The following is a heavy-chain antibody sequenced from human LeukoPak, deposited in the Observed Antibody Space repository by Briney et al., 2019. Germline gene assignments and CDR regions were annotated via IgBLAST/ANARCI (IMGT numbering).Heavy chain of an antibody. CDR2: IYYSGST. Sequence: SETLSLTCTVSSDSISSSSYYRGWIRQPPGKGLEWIGTIYYSGSTYYNPSLKSRVTISVDTSKNQFSLKLSSVTAADTAVYYCARSDGYGLVGIRGQGTMVTVSS. CDR1: SDSISSSSYY. J-gene: IGHJ3*02. D-gene: IGHD3-10*01. CDR3: ARSDGYGLVGI. V-gene: IGHV4-39*07.